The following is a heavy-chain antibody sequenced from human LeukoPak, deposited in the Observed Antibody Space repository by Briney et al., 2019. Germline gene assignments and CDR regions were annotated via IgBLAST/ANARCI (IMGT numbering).Heavy chain of an antibody. CDR1: GFTFSNYN. CDR2: ITGTTGI. V-gene: IGHV3-48*02. CDR3: VRTGDSSGYYVWLDP. J-gene: IGHJ5*02. D-gene: IGHD1-26*01. Sequence: PGGSLRLSCAASGFTFSNYNMNWVRQAPGKGLEWVSYITGTTGIYYADSVKGRFTISRDNAKNSLYLQMNSLRDEDTAVYYCVRTGDSSGYYVWLDPWGQGTLVTVSS.